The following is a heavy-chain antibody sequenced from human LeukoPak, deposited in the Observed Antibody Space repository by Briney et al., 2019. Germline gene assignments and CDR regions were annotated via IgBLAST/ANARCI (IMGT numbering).Heavy chain of an antibody. CDR1: GGSISSSSYY. CDR3: ARLDRDGYNMHPFDY. J-gene: IGHJ4*02. CDR2: IYYSGST. Sequence: PSETLSLTCTVSGGSISSSSYYWGWIRQPPGKGLEWIGSIYYSGSTYYNPSLKSRVTISVDTSKNQFSLKLSSVTAADTAVYYCARLDRDGYNMHPFDYWGQGTLVTVSS. V-gene: IGHV4-39*01. D-gene: IGHD5-24*01.